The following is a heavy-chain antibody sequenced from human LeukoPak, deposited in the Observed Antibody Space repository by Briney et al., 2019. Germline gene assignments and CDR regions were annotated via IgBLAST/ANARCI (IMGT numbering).Heavy chain of an antibody. J-gene: IGHJ6*03. CDR2: IYHSGST. CDR1: GGSISSSSYY. V-gene: IGHV4-39*07. Sequence: SETLSLTCTVSGGSISSSSYYWGWIRQPPGKGLEWIGSIYHSGSTYYNPSLKSRVTISVDTSKNQFSLKLSSVTAADTAVYYCAMGVGYYDFWSGPDYYYYMDVWGKGTTVTVSS. D-gene: IGHD3-3*01. CDR3: AMGVGYYDFWSGPDYYYYMDV.